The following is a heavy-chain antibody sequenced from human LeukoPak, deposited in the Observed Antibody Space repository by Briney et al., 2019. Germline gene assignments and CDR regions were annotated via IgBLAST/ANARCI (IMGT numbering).Heavy chain of an antibody. CDR1: GGSISSYF. D-gene: IGHD6-19*01. CDR2: IYYSGST. Sequence: SETLSLTCTVSGGSISSYFWSWIRQPPGKGLEWIGYIYYSGSTNYNPSLKSRVTVSVDTSKNQFSLKLSSVTAADTAVYYCARIDRAVAGTIDYWGQGTLVTVSS. J-gene: IGHJ4*02. V-gene: IGHV4-59*08. CDR3: ARIDRAVAGTIDY.